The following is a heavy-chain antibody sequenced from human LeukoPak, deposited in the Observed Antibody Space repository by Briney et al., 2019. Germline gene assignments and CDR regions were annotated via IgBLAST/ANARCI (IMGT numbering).Heavy chain of an antibody. CDR3: ARDVRGYSYGYWYFDL. CDR1: GFTFSSYS. Sequence: PGGSLRLSCAASGFTFSSYSMNWVRQAPGKGLEWVSGINWNGGSTGYADSVKGRFTISRDNAKNSLYLQMNSLRAEDTALYHCARDVRGYSYGYWYFDLWGRGTMVTVSS. D-gene: IGHD5-18*01. CDR2: INWNGGST. J-gene: IGHJ2*01. V-gene: IGHV3-20*01.